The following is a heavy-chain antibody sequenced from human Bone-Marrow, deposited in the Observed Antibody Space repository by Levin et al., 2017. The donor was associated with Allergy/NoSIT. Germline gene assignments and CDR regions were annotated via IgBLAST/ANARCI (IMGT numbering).Heavy chain of an antibody. J-gene: IGHJ6*02. CDR3: ARQNSGLLGGVYGLDV. V-gene: IGHV5-51*01. CDR2: IFPGDSDT. Sequence: HGESLKISCKASEYKFTTYWIAWVRQMPGKGLEWMGIIFPGDSDTRYSPSMQGQVTMSVDKSISTAYLQWSSLKASDTATYYCARQNSGLLGGVYGLDVWGQGTTVTVSS. CDR1: EYKFTTYW. D-gene: IGHD3-16*01.